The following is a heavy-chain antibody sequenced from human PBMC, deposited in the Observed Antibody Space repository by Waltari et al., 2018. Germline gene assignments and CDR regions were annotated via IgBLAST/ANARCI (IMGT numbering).Heavy chain of an antibody. CDR1: GGTFSSSA. J-gene: IGHJ3*02. V-gene: IGHV1-69*01. CDR2: IIPSFGTA. CDR3: ARATLRNLAFDI. D-gene: IGHD5-12*01. Sequence: QVQLVQSGAEVKQPGSSVKVSCKASGGTFSSSAISWVRQAPGQGLEWMGGIIPSFGTANYAQKFQGRVTITADETTSTAYMELSSLRSEDTAVYYCARATLRNLAFDIWGQGTMVTVSS.